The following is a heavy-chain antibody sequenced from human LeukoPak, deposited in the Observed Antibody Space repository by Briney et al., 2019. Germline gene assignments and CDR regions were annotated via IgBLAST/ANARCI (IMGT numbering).Heavy chain of an antibody. D-gene: IGHD1-1*01. Sequence: GGSLRLSCAASGFTFSSYSMNWVRQAPGKGLEWVSSISSSSSYIYYAYSVKGRFTISRDNAKNSLYLQMNSLRAEDTAVYYCASGFTGTFTDYWGQGTLVTVSS. CDR2: ISSSSSYI. V-gene: IGHV3-21*01. CDR1: GFTFSSYS. J-gene: IGHJ4*02. CDR3: ASGFTGTFTDY.